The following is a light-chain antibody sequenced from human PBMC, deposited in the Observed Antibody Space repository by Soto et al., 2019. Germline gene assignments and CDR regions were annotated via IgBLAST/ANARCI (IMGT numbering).Light chain of an antibody. CDR1: QSISNN. Sequence: EIVMTQSPATLSVSPGERATLSCRASQSISNNLAWYQQKPGQAPRLLIYGASSRATGIPDRFDGGGSGTDFTLTISRLEPEDFAVYYCQQYNNWPRTFGQGTKV. J-gene: IGKJ1*01. V-gene: IGKV3D-15*01. CDR3: QQYNNWPRT. CDR2: GAS.